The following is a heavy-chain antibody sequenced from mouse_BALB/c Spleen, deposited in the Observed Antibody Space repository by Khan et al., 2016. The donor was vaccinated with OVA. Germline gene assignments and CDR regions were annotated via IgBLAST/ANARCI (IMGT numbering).Heavy chain of an antibody. CDR3: ARSGGNFHWYFDV. CDR1: GFTFSSFG. V-gene: IGHV5-17*02. D-gene: IGHD2-1*01. Sequence: EVQLVESGGGLVQPGGSRKLSCVVSGFTFSSFGMHWVRQAPKKGLEWVAYISSGSSTIYYVDTVKGRFTISRDNPKNTLFLQMTSLRSEDTAMYYCARSGGNFHWYFDVWGAGTSVNVSS. CDR2: ISSGSSTI. J-gene: IGHJ1*01.